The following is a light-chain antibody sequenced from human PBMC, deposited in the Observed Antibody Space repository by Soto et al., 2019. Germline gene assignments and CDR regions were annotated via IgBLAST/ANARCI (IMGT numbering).Light chain of an antibody. CDR3: SSYTSSSTVVV. CDR1: SSDVGGYNY. J-gene: IGLJ2*01. Sequence: QSVLTQPASVSGSPGQSITISCTGTSSDVGGYNYVSWYQQHPGKAPKLMICDVSNRPSGVSNRFSGSKSGNTASLTISGLQAEDEADYYCSSYTSSSTVVVFGGGTKVTVL. CDR2: DVS. V-gene: IGLV2-14*01.